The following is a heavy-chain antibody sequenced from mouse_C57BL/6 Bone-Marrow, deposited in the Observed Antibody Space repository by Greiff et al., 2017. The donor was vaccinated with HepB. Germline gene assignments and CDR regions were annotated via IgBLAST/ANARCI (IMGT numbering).Heavy chain of an antibody. J-gene: IGHJ2*01. CDR2: SYPGSGST. CDR1: GYTFTSYW. CDR3: AKGSLLPVGRYFDD. D-gene: IGHD1-1*01. V-gene: IGHV1-55*01. Sequence: QVQLQQPGAELVKPGASVKMSCKASGYTFTSYWITWVKQRPGQGLEWIGDSYPGSGSTNYNEKFKSKATLTVDTSSSTAYMQLSSLTSEDSAVYYCAKGSLLPVGRYFDDWGQGTTLTVSS.